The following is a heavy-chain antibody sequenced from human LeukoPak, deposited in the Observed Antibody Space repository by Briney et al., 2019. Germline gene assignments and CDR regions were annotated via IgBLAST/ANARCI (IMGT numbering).Heavy chain of an antibody. V-gene: IGHV1-18*01. J-gene: IGHJ4*02. D-gene: IGHD3-10*01. CDR1: GYTFTSYG. CDR2: ISVYNGNT. Sequence: ASVKVSCKASGYTFTSYGISWVRQAPGQGLEWMGWISVYNGNTNYAQKLQGRVTMTTDTSTSTAYMELRSLRSDDTAVYYCARVKDTMVRGVIISPIDYWGQGTLVTVSS. CDR3: ARVKDTMVRGVIISPIDY.